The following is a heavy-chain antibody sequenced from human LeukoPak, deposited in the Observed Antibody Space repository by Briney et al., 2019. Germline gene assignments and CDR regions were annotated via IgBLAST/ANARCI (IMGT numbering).Heavy chain of an antibody. CDR3: ARAKHYSDSSTNFDY. CDR2: ISVYNGNT. V-gene: IGHV1-18*04. CDR1: GYTFTGYY. Sequence: ASVKVSCKASGYTFTGYYMHWVRQAPGQGLEWMGWISVYNGNTNYGQKLQGRVTMTTDTSTSTAYMELRSLRSDDTAVYYCARAKHYSDSSTNFDYWGRGTLVTVSS. J-gene: IGHJ4*02. D-gene: IGHD3-22*01.